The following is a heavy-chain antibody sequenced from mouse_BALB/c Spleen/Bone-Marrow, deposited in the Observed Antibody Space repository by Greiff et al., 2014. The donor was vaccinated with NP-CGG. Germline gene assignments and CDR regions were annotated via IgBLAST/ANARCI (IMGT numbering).Heavy chain of an antibody. CDR1: GFTFSSFG. Sequence: EVKVVESGGGLVQPGGSRKLSCAASGFTFSSFGMHWVRQAPEKGLEWVAYISSGSSTIYYADTVKGRFTISRDNPKNTLFLQMTSLRSEDTAMYYCARLRRYYGYFDYWGQGTTLTVPS. V-gene: IGHV5-17*02. CDR3: ARLRRYYGYFDY. D-gene: IGHD1-1*01. CDR2: ISSGSSTI. J-gene: IGHJ2*01.